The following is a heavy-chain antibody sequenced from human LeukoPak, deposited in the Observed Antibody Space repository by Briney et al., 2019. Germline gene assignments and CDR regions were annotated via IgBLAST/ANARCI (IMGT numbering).Heavy chain of an antibody. J-gene: IGHJ4*02. Sequence: GGSLRLSCAASGFTFSSYAMDWVRQAPGKGLEWVAVISYDGSNKYYADSVKGRFTISRDNAKNSLYLQMNSLRAEDTAVYYCARFRYSYGNYFDYWGQGTLVTVSS. CDR1: GFTFSSYA. CDR3: ARFRYSYGNYFDY. V-gene: IGHV3-30*04. D-gene: IGHD5-18*01. CDR2: ISYDGSNK.